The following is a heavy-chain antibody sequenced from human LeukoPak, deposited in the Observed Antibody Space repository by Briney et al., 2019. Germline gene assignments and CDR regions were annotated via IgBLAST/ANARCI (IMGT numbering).Heavy chain of an antibody. Sequence: GGSLRLSCAASGFTFSSYGMHWVRQAPGKGLEWVAVISYDGSNKYYADSVKGRFTISRDNSKNTLYLQMNSLRAEDTAVYYCARLTYGGQLPEGFDYWGQGTLVTVSS. V-gene: IGHV3-33*05. D-gene: IGHD4-23*01. J-gene: IGHJ4*02. CDR1: GFTFSSYG. CDR3: ARLTYGGQLPEGFDY. CDR2: ISYDGSNK.